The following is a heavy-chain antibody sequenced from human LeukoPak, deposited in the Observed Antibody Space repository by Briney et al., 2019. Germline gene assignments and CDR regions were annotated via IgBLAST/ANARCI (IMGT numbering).Heavy chain of an antibody. CDR2: IYPGDSDT. CDR3: AIPRIAAAGRSAFDI. V-gene: IGHV5-51*01. Sequence: GESLKISCKGSGYSFTNYWIGWVRQMPGKGLEWMGIIYPGDSDTRYSPSFQGQVTISADKSISTAYLQWSSLKASDTAMYYCAIPRIAAAGRSAFDIWGQGTMVTVSS. D-gene: IGHD6-13*01. CDR1: GYSFTNYW. J-gene: IGHJ3*02.